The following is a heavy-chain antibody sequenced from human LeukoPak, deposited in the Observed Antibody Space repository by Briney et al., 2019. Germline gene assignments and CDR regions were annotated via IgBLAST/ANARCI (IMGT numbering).Heavy chain of an antibody. CDR1: GFIFKQYV. D-gene: IGHD3-3*01. CDR2: ISDSGATT. Sequence: GGSLRLSCAASGFIFKQYVMSWVRQAPGKGLEWVSAISDSGATTYYADSVRGRFTISSDDSENMLYLQMSSLRAEDTAVYYCARSLLRFGPPPRPLDYWGQGTLVTVSS. V-gene: IGHV3-23*01. J-gene: IGHJ4*02. CDR3: ARSLLRFGPPPRPLDY.